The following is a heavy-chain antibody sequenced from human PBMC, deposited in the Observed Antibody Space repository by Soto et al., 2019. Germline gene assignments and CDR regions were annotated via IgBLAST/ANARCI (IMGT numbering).Heavy chain of an antibody. CDR3: ARIQPGIAVTGTVGDY. D-gene: IGHD6-19*01. CDR2: MNPSSGDT. V-gene: IGHV1-8*01. CDR1: GYTFTSYD. Sequence: ASVKVSCKASGYTFTSYDINWVRQATGQGLEWMGWMNPSSGDTGYAQKFQGRVTMTRDTSISSAYMELTSLTFDDTAVYYCARIQPGIAVTGTVGDYWGRG. J-gene: IGHJ4*02.